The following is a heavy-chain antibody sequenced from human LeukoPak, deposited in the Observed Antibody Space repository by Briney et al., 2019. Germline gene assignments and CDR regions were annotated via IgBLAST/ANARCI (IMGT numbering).Heavy chain of an antibody. Sequence: SETLSLTCTVSGGSISSSSYYWGWIRQPPGKGLEWIGSIYYSGSTYYNPSLKSRVTISVDTSKDQFSLKLSSVTAADTAVYYCAREFGGVVSTYYYMDVWGKGTTVTVSS. CDR2: IYYSGST. V-gene: IGHV4-39*07. J-gene: IGHJ6*03. CDR3: AREFGGVVSTYYYMDV. CDR1: GGSISSSSYY. D-gene: IGHD3-3*01.